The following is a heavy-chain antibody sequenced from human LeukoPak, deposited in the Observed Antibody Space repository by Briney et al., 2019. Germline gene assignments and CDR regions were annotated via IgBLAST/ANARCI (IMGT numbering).Heavy chain of an antibody. D-gene: IGHD2-21*02. J-gene: IGHJ4*02. Sequence: SVKVSCKASGGTVNNYAFSWVRQAPGQGLEWMGRIIPILGIANYAQKFQGRVTITADKSTSTAYMDLSSLGSEDTAVYYCARDSVLGCGGDCYTHFDYWGQGTLVTVSS. CDR1: GGTVNNYA. V-gene: IGHV1-69*04. CDR3: ARDSVLGCGGDCYTHFDY. CDR2: IIPILGIA.